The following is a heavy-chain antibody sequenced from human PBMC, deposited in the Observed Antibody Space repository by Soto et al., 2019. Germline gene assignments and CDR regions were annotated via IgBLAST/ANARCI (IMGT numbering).Heavy chain of an antibody. V-gene: IGHV3-23*01. CDR1: GFTFSSYA. CDR3: AKSYYDFWSGYSHYVYFDY. Sequence: GGSLRLSCAASGFTFSSYAMSWVRQAPGKGLEWVSAISGSGGSTYYADSVKGRFTISRDNSKNTLYLQMNSLRAEDTAVYYCAKSYYDFWSGYSHYVYFDYWGQGTLVTVSS. CDR2: ISGSGGST. J-gene: IGHJ4*02. D-gene: IGHD3-3*01.